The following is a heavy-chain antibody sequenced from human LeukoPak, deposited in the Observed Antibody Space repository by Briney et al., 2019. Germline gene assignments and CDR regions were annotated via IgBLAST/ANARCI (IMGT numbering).Heavy chain of an antibody. CDR2: ISWNSGSI. Sequence: GGSLRLSCAASGFTFDDYAMHWVRQAPGKGLGWVSGISWNSGSIGYADSVKGRFTISRDNAKNSLYLQMNSLRAEDTALYYCAKDRGSGSYRGLGMDVWGQGTTVTVSS. V-gene: IGHV3-9*01. D-gene: IGHD3-10*01. CDR3: AKDRGSGSYRGLGMDV. CDR1: GFTFDDYA. J-gene: IGHJ6*02.